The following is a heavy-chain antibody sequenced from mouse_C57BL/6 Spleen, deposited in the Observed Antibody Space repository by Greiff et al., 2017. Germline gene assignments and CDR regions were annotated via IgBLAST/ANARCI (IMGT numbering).Heavy chain of an antibody. J-gene: IGHJ3*01. CDR1: GYTFTSYW. D-gene: IGHD2-4*01. V-gene: IGHV1-55*01. Sequence: QVQLQQPGAELVKPGASVKMSCKASGYTFTSYWITRVKQRPGQGLEWIGDIYPGSGSTNYNEKFKSKATLTVDTSSSTAYMQLSSLTSEDSAVYYCARGRLRRGGFAYWGQGTLVTVSA. CDR3: ARGRLRRGGFAY. CDR2: IYPGSGST.